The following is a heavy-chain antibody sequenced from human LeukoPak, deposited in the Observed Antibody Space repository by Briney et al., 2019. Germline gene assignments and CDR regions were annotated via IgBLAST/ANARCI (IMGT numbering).Heavy chain of an antibody. Sequence: SETLSLTCSVSGGSFTSDYWTWIRQPPGKGLEWIGYVSYSGSTDYNPSLKGRLTISIDTSETQFSLKLTSVTAADTAIYYCASQGSDSGWFYFWGQGTLVTVSS. D-gene: IGHD6-19*01. CDR2: VSYSGST. V-gene: IGHV4-59*08. J-gene: IGHJ4*02. CDR1: GGSFTSDY. CDR3: ASQGSDSGWFYF.